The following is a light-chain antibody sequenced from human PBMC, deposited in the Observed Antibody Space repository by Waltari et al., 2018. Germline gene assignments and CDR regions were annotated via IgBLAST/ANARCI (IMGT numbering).Light chain of an antibody. CDR1: SSNIGSKT. V-gene: IGLV1-44*01. Sequence: QSVLTQPPSASGTPGQRVTISCSGSSSNIGSKTVNWYQQLPGTAPKLLICSNNQRPSGVPDRFSGSKSGTSASLAISGRQSEDEADYYCTAWDDSLNGVVFGGGTKLTVL. CDR3: TAWDDSLNGVV. J-gene: IGLJ2*01. CDR2: SNN.